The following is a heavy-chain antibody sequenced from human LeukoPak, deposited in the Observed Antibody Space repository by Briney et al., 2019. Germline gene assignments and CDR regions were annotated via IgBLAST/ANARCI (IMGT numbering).Heavy chain of an antibody. V-gene: IGHV4-38-2*01. CDR3: ARARSGSPYYYYYMDV. CDR1: GFTFSDYY. Sequence: PGGSLRLSCAASGFTFSDYYMSWIRQAPGKGLEWIGSIYYSGSTYYNPSLKSRVTISVDTSKNQFSLKLSSVTAADTAVYYCARARSGSPYYYYYMDVWGKGTTVTISS. J-gene: IGHJ6*03. D-gene: IGHD1-26*01. CDR2: IYYSGST.